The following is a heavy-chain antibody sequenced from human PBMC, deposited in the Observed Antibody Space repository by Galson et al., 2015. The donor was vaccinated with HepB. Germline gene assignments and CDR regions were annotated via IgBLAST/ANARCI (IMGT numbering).Heavy chain of an antibody. J-gene: IGHJ3*02. V-gene: IGHV1-18*01. D-gene: IGHD3-10*02. CDR3: ARDVRYAFEM. Sequence: SCKASGYTFTRNGISWVRQAPGQGLEWMGGISANRGNTNYAQKFQDRVTMTTETSTSTAYMELRSLTSDDTAVYYCARDVRYAFEMWGQGTMVTVSS. CDR2: ISANRGNT. CDR1: GYTFTRNG.